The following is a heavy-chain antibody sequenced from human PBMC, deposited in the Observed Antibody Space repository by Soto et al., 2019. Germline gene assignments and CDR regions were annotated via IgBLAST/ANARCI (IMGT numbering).Heavy chain of an antibody. CDR2: IRGGGGGT. V-gene: IGHV3-23*01. D-gene: IGHD2-15*01. CDR1: GFTFSSFA. CDR3: ARVLGGSGSPVDY. Sequence: PRLSCAASGFTFSSFAMSWVRQAPGKGLEWVSAIRGGGGGTYYADSVKGRFTISRDNSKNTQYLQMNSLRAEDTAVYYCARVLGGSGSPVDYWGQGTLVTVSS. J-gene: IGHJ4*02.